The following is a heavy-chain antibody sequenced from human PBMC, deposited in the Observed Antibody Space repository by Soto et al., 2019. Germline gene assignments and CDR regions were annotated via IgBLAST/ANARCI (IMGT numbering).Heavy chain of an antibody. CDR3: ARRSNYYYSAMDV. J-gene: IGHJ6*02. V-gene: IGHV2-26*01. Sequence: QVTLKEAGPVLVKPTETLTLTCTVSGFSLSNPRVGVSWTRQPPGKALEWLAHIFSNDGKSFNPSLKDRLTISKDTSKSQVVLTMTNMDPVDTATYYCARRSNYYYSAMDVWGQGTTVTVSS. D-gene: IGHD1-26*01. CDR2: IFSNDGK. CDR1: GFSLSNPRVG.